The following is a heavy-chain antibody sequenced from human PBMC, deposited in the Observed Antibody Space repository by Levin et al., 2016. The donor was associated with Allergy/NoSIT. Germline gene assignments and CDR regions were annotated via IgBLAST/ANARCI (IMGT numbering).Heavy chain of an antibody. Sequence: WVRQAPGQGLEWMGGIIPIFGTVNYAQKFQGRVTITADKSTSTAYMEVSSLRSEDTAVYYCARERAEYCSSRSCYVGGGDYYYYYGMDVWGQGTTVTVSS. J-gene: IGHJ6*02. CDR2: IIPIFGTV. CDR3: ARERAEYCSSRSCYVGGGDYYYYYGMDV. D-gene: IGHD2-2*01. V-gene: IGHV1-69*06.